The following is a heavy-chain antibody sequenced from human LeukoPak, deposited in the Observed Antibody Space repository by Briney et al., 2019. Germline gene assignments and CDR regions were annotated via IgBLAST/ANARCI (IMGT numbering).Heavy chain of an antibody. V-gene: IGHV3-11*01. J-gene: IGHJ6*02. D-gene: IGHD2-21*02. Sequence: GGSLRLSCAASGFTFSDYYMSWIRQAPGKGLEWVSYISSSGSTIYYADSVKGRSTISRDNAKNSLYLQMNSLRAEDTAVYYCARDARRGDYSSHYYYGMDVWGQGTTVTVSS. CDR2: ISSSGSTI. CDR1: GFTFSDYY. CDR3: ARDARRGDYSSHYYYGMDV.